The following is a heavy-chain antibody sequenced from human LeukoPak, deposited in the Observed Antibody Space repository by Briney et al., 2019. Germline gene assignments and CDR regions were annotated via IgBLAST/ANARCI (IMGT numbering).Heavy chain of an antibody. Sequence: NAGGSLRLSCAASGFTFSNAWMSWVRQAPGKGLEWVGRIKSKSDGGTIDYGAPVKGRFTISRDDSKNMLYLQMKSLQTEDTAVYYCTTDRGIAVRPLFDYWGQGTLVTVSS. CDR1: GFTFSNAW. V-gene: IGHV3-15*01. J-gene: IGHJ4*02. CDR3: TTDRGIAVRPLFDY. CDR2: IKSKSDGGTI. D-gene: IGHD6-19*01.